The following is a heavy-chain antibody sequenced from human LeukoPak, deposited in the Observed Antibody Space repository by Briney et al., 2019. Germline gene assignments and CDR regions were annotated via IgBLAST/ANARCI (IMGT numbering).Heavy chain of an antibody. Sequence: SETLSLTCTVSGGSISNSGFYWGWIRQPPGKGLEWIGNVYYSGSTYYNSSLKSRVTMSVDTSKNQFSLKLSSVTAADTAVYYCARRGKVVPAAINYYYGMDVWGQGTTVTVSS. CDR1: GGSISNSGFY. CDR3: ARRGKVVPAAINYYYGMDV. V-gene: IGHV4-39*01. J-gene: IGHJ6*02. CDR2: VYYSGST. D-gene: IGHD2-2*01.